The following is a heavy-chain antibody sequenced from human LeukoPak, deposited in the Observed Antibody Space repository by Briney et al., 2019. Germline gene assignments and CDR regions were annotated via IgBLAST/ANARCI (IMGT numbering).Heavy chain of an antibody. J-gene: IGHJ4*02. Sequence: LETLSLTCTVSGGSISSYYWGWMRQPPGKGLEWIGYIYYSGSTNYNPSLKSRVTISRDTSKNQFSLKLSSVTAADTAVYYCATYAYCGGDCYSNYFDYWGQGTLVTVSS. CDR3: ATYAYCGGDCYSNYFDY. D-gene: IGHD2-21*02. V-gene: IGHV4-59*01. CDR1: GGSISSYY. CDR2: IYYSGST.